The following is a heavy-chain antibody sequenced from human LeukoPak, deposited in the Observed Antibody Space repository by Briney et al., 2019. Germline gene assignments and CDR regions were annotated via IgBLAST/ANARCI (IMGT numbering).Heavy chain of an antibody. J-gene: IGHJ6*02. Sequence: ASVKVSCKASGYTFTSYDINWVRQATGQGLEWMGWMNPNSGNTGYAQKFQGRVTMTRNTSISTAYMELSSLRSEDTAVYYRAGGYCSGGSCYPIKGYYYGMDVWGQGTTVTVSS. CDR1: GYTFTSYD. D-gene: IGHD2-15*01. CDR3: AGGYCSGGSCYPIKGYYYGMDV. V-gene: IGHV1-8*01. CDR2: MNPNSGNT.